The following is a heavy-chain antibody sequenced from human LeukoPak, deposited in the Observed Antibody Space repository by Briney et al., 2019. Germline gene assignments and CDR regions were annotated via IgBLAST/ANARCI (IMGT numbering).Heavy chain of an antibody. V-gene: IGHV4-59*01. Sequence: SETLSLTCTVSGGSISSYYWSWIRQPPGKGLEWIGYISYSGRTKYNPSLKSRASISVDTSKNQFSLKLSSVTAADTAVYYCARETWIGYYFDYWGQGTLVTVSS. CDR1: GGSISSYY. D-gene: IGHD5-12*01. J-gene: IGHJ4*02. CDR3: ARETWIGYYFDY. CDR2: ISYSGRT.